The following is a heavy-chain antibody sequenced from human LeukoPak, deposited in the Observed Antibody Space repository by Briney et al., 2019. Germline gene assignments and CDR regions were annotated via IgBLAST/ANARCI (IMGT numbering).Heavy chain of an antibody. D-gene: IGHD6-13*01. CDR2: ISGSGGST. J-gene: IGHJ5*02. V-gene: IGHV3-23*01. CDR3: AKDIHQKQLLVLYNWFDP. Sequence: GGSLILSCAASGFTFSSYAMSWVRQAPGKGLKWVSAISGSGGSTYYADSVKGRFTISRDNSKNTLYLQMNSLRAEDTALYYCAKDIHQKQLLVLYNWFDPWGQGTLVTVSS. CDR1: GFTFSSYA.